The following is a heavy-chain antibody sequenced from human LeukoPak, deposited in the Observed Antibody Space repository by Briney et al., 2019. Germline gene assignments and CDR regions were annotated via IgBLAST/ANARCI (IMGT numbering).Heavy chain of an antibody. V-gene: IGHV1-2*02. Sequence: ASVKVSCKASGYTFTGYYMHWVRQAPGQGLEWMGWINPNSGGTNYAQKFQGRVTMTRDTSISTAYMELSRLRSDDTAVYYCARGSSTSSAPRKDWFDHWGQGTLVTVSS. J-gene: IGHJ5*02. CDR2: INPNSGGT. D-gene: IGHD2-2*01. CDR3: ARGSSTSSAPRKDWFDH. CDR1: GYTFTGYY.